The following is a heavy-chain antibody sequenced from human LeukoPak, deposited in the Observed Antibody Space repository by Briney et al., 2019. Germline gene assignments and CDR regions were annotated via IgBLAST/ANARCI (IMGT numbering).Heavy chain of an antibody. Sequence: EGSLRLSCAASGFKFGDFAMSWVRQTPGKGLEWVSGISASGANTYYADSVKGRFTSSRDNSKNTLYLQMFNVRAEDAAVYYCAKVGENVLRIYPHSYYFDSWGQGTLVAVSS. CDR2: ISASGANT. CDR3: AKVGENVLRIYPHSYYFDS. V-gene: IGHV3-23*01. CDR1: GFKFGDFA. J-gene: IGHJ4*02. D-gene: IGHD2-15*01.